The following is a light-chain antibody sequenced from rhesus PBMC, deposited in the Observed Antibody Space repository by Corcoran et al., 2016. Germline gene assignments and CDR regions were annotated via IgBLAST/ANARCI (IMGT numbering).Light chain of an antibody. CDR1: SSDIGGYNY. CDR3: CSYADSYIYI. J-gene: IGLJ1*01. Sequence: QAALTQPRSVSGSPGQSVTISCTGTSSDIGGYNYVSWYQQPPGTAPKLMIYEVSKRPSGVSDRFSGSKSGNTASLTISGLQAEDDADYYCCSYADSYIYIFGAGTRLTVL. CDR2: EVS. V-gene: IGLV2-32*01.